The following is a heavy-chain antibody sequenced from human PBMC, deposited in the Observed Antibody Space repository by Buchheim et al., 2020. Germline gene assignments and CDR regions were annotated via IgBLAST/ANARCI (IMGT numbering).Heavy chain of an antibody. V-gene: IGHV3-9*01. CDR1: GFTFDDYA. J-gene: IGHJ1*01. CDR2: ISWNSGSI. D-gene: IGHD2-2*02. Sequence: EVQLVESGGGLVQPGRSLRLSCAASGFTFDDYAMHWVRQAPGKGLEWVSGISWNSGSIGYADSVKGRFTISRDNAKNSLYLQMNSLRAEDTALYYCAKPSYTEGIKLKYFQHWGQGTL. CDR3: AKPSYTEGIKLKYFQH.